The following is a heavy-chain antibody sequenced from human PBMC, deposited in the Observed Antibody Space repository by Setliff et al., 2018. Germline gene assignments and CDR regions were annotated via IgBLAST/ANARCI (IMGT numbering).Heavy chain of an antibody. CDR1: GYIFTYYA. V-gene: IGHV1-3*01. Sequence: ASAKVSCKASGYIFTYYAIHWVRQAPGQRLEWMGWINAGNGNTKYSQKFQGRVTITRDTSASTAYMELSSLTSEDTAVYYCARRPYDSSGYFNYWGQGTLVTVSS. D-gene: IGHD3-22*01. J-gene: IGHJ4*02. CDR3: ARRPYDSSGYFNY. CDR2: INAGNGNT.